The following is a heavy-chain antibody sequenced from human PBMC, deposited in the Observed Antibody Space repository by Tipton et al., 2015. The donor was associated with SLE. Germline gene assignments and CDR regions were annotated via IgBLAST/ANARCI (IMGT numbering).Heavy chain of an antibody. Sequence: TLSLTCTVSGFSISSGYYWGWIRQSPGKGLEWIGSIYHSGSTFHNPSLKRRVTISVDTSRNRFSLELSSVTAADMAVYYCARGGVPRARRGLRRMDVWGQGTTVTVSS. CDR1: GFSISSGYY. V-gene: IGHV4-38-2*02. D-gene: IGHD3-10*01. J-gene: IGHJ6*02. CDR3: ARGGVPRARRGLRRMDV. CDR2: IYHSGST.